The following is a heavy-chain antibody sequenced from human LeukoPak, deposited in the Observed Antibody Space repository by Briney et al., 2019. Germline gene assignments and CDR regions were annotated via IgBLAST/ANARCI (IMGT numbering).Heavy chain of an antibody. J-gene: IGHJ4*02. V-gene: IGHV3-9*01. D-gene: IGHD6-19*01. CDR2: ISWNSGTI. CDR3: AKAPRRVVAGTSTYYFDF. Sequence: PGGSLRLSCAASGLSLDDYAMHWVRQAPGKGLEWVAGISWNSGTIGYADSVKGRFTVSRDNAKNSLYLQMDSLRAEDTALYLCAKAPRRVVAGTSTYYFDFWGQGTLVTVSS. CDR1: GLSLDDYA.